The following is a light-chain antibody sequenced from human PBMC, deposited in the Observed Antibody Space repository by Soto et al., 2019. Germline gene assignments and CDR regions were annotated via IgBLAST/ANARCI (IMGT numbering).Light chain of an antibody. J-gene: IGLJ3*02. CDR1: SSDIGSNY. CDR2: RNN. CDR3: VAWDDSLSAWV. V-gene: IGLV1-47*01. Sequence: QLVLTQPPSASGTPGQRVTISCSGSSSDIGSNYVYWYQHLPGTAPKLLIYRNNQRPSGVPDRFSGSKSGTSASLAISGLRSEDEADFYCVAWDDSLSAWVFGGGTKLTVL.